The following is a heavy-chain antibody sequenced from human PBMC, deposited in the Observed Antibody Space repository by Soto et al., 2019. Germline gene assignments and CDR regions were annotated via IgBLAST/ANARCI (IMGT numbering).Heavy chain of an antibody. V-gene: IGHV3-23*01. CDR2: ISGSGGVT. CDR1: GFTFSAYA. D-gene: IGHD3-22*01. CDR3: ANRGAPSSGHIYYFDY. Sequence: PGGSLRLSCAASGFTFSAYAISWVRQAPGKGLEWVSVISGSGGVTYYADSVKGRFTISRDNSKSTLYLQMNSLRAEDTAVYYCANRGAPSSGHIYYFDYWGQGTLVTGSS. J-gene: IGHJ4*02.